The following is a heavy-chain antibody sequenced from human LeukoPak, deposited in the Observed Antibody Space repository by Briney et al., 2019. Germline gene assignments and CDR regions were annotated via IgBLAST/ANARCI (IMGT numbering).Heavy chain of an antibody. V-gene: IGHV3-7*01. CDR3: ARDLGERLLQWLVPYPYYYYYMDV. J-gene: IGHJ6*03. CDR1: GFTFSSYW. Sequence: GGSLRLSCAASGFTFSSYWMSWGREAPGKGLEWVANIKQDGSEKYYVDSVKGRFTISRDNAKNSLYLQMNSLRAEDTAVYYCARDLGERLLQWLVPYPYYYYYMDVWGKGTTVTVSS. CDR2: IKQDGSEK. D-gene: IGHD6-19*01.